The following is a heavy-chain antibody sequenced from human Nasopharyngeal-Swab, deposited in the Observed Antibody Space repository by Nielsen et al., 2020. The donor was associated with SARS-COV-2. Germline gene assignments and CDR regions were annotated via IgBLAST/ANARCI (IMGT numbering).Heavy chain of an antibody. CDR1: GGSFSGYY. Sequence: SETLSLTCAVYGGSFSGYYWSWIRQPPGKGLERIGEINHSGSTNYNPSLKSRVTISVDTSKNQFSLKLSSVTAADTAVYYCARGLRFLEWLFDYWGQGTLVTVSS. D-gene: IGHD3-3*01. CDR3: ARGLRFLEWLFDY. V-gene: IGHV4-34*01. J-gene: IGHJ4*02. CDR2: INHSGST.